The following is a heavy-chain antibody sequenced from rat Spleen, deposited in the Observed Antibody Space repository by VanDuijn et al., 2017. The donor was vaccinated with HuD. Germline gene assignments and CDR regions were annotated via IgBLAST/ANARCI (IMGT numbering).Heavy chain of an antibody. V-gene: IGHV5-27*01. CDR3: STAGSFTDYYFAGGFDY. CDR1: GFTFSNYY. D-gene: IGHD1-6*01. Sequence: EVQLVESGGGLVQPGRSLKLSCAASGFTFSNYYMAWVRQAPTKGLEWVAYISTGGGNTYYRDSVKGRFTVSRDNAKSTLYLQMDILRSEDTATYYCSTAGSFTDYYFAGGFDYWGQGVMVTVSS. J-gene: IGHJ2*01. CDR2: ISTGGGNT.